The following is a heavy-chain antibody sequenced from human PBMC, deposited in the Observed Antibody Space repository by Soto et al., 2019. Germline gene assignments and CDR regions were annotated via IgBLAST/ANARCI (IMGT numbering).Heavy chain of an antibody. CDR1: GGTFNDFA. CDR3: ATGWRMAGMGNDYYAMDV. Sequence: QVQLVQSGAEVKKPGSSMKVSCKASGGTFNDFAFSWVRQAPGQGPAWMGGIIPIFGRPDYAQNFRGRVTITADEATSRVFVEWRSVTSEDTAVYDGATGWRMAGMGNDYYAMDVWGQGTTVTVSS. J-gene: IGHJ6*02. D-gene: IGHD6-19*01. CDR2: IIPIFGRP. V-gene: IGHV1-69*12.